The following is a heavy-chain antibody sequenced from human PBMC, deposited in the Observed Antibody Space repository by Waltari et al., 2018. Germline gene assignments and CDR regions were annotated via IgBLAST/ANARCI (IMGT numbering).Heavy chain of an antibody. CDR3: ARLAPRTYRSPVPGRHYYYGMDV. V-gene: IGHV3-74*01. J-gene: IGHJ6*02. CDR2: IRHDETST. Sequence: EEQLLESGGGLVQPGDSLRISCAASGFRFSNYWMNWVRQAPGKGLVWVARIRHDETSTSYADSVKGRFTISRDNAKNTVYLQMKRLRAEDTAVYYCARLAPRTYRSPVPGRHYYYGMDVWGQGTTVTVSS. CDR1: GFRFSNYW. D-gene: IGHD3-10*01.